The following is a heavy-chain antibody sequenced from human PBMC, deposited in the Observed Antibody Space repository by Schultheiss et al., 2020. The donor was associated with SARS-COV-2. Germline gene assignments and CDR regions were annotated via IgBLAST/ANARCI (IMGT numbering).Heavy chain of an antibody. CDR3: ATTSPYYYDSSGYYPDY. Sequence: SETLSLTCAVYGGSFSGYYWSWIRQPPGKGLEWIGSIYYSGSTYYNPSLKSRVSISVDTSKNQISLRLSSVTAADTAVYYCATTSPYYYDSSGYYPDYWGQGTLVTVSS. V-gene: IGHV4-34*01. CDR2: IYYSGST. J-gene: IGHJ4*02. D-gene: IGHD3-22*01. CDR1: GGSFSGYY.